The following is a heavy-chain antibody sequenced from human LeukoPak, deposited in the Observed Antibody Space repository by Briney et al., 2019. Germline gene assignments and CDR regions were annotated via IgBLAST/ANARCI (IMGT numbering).Heavy chain of an antibody. J-gene: IGHJ4*02. D-gene: IGHD4-11*01. CDR1: GGSINNYF. V-gene: IGHV4-59*08. Sequence: PSETLSLTCAVSGGSINNYFWSWIRQPPGKGLEWIGYISYSGSTNYNASPRSRVTISVDTSKNQFSLNLNSVTAADTAVYYCARHERMTTYDYWGQGTLVTVSS. CDR2: ISYSGST. CDR3: ARHERMTTYDY.